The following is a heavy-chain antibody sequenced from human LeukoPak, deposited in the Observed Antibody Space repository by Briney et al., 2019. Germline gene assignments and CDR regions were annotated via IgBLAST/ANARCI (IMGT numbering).Heavy chain of an antibody. Sequence: GGSLRLSCAASGFTFSNYWMHWVRQAPGKGLVWVSRINSDGSSTSYADSVKGRFTISRDNAKNTLDLQMSSLRAEDTAVYYCARFVRGTDAFHVWGQGTMVTVSS. CDR2: INSDGSST. D-gene: IGHD3-10*01. J-gene: IGHJ3*01. CDR3: ARFVRGTDAFHV. CDR1: GFTFSNYW. V-gene: IGHV3-74*01.